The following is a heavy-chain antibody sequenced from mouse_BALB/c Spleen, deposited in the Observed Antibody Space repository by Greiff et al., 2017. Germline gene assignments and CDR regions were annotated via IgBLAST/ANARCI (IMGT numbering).Heavy chain of an antibody. CDR1: GFSLTSYG. D-gene: IGHD2-4*01. J-gene: IGHJ4*01. CDR2: IWSGGST. V-gene: IGHV2-2*02. Sequence: VQGVESGPGLVQPSQSLSITCTVSGFSLTSYGVHWVRQSPGKGLEWLGVIWSGGSTDYNAAFISRLSISKDNSKSQVFFKMNSLQANDTAIYYCAGYDYDEGYAMDYWGQGTSVTVSA. CDR3: AGYDYDEGYAMDY.